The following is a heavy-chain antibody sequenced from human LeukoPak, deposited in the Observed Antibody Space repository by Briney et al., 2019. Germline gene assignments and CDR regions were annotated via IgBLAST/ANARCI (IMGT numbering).Heavy chain of an antibody. CDR1: GFIFSSYW. CDR2: ITSDGSST. D-gene: IGHD2-15*01. Sequence: GESLKISCAASGFIFSSYWMHWVRQAPGKGLVWVSRITSDGSSTTYGDSVKGRFTISRDNAKNTLYLQMNSLRAEDTAVYYCARVRGDYYMDVWGKGTTVTVSS. J-gene: IGHJ6*03. CDR3: ARVRGDYYMDV. V-gene: IGHV3-74*01.